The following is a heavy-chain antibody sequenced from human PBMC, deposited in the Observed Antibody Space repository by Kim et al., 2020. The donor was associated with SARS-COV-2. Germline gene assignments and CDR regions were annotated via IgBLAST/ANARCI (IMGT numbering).Heavy chain of an antibody. J-gene: IGHJ4*02. CDR2: ISSSSSYI. CDR3: ASGADYYGSPKPFDY. Sequence: GGSLRLSCAASGFTFSSYSMNWVRQAPGKGLEWVSSISSSSSYIYYADSVKGRFTISRDNAKNSLYLQMNSLRAEDTAVYYCASGADYYGSPKPFDYWGQGTLVTVSS. V-gene: IGHV3-21*01. D-gene: IGHD3-10*01. CDR1: GFTFSSYS.